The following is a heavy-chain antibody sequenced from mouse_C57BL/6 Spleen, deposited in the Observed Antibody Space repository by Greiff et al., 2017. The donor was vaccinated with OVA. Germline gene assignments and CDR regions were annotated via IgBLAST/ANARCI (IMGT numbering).Heavy chain of an antibody. V-gene: IGHV5-12*01. CDR2: ISNGGGSN. CDR3: ARHADAY. J-gene: IGHJ3*01. Sequence: EVQLVESGGGLVQPGGSLKLSCAASGFTFSDYYMYWVRQTPEKRLEWVAYISNGGGSNYYPDTVKGRFTIDRDNDKNTLYLQMSRLKSEDTAMYYCARHADAYWGQGTLVTVSA. CDR1: GFTFSDYY.